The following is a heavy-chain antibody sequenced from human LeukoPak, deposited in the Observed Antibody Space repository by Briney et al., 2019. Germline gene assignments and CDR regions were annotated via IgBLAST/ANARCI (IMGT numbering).Heavy chain of an antibody. J-gene: IGHJ6*02. CDR2: ISYSGST. CDR3: ARDGSAARPYYYYGMDV. Sequence: SQTLSLTCTVSGDSISRGGYYWSWIRQHPGKGLEWIGSISYSGSTYSKSSLKSRLTISADTSKNQFSLRLNFVTAADTAVYYCARDGSAARPYYYYGMDVWGLGTTVTVSS. CDR1: GDSISRGGYY. D-gene: IGHD6-6*01. V-gene: IGHV4-31*03.